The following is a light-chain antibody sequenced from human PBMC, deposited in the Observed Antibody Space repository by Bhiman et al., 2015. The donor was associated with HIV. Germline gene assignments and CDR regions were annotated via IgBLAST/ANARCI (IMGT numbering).Light chain of an antibody. CDR2: DVS. CDR1: SRDVGGYNY. CDR3: QAWDSGTAV. Sequence: QSALTQPASVSGSPGQSITISCTGSSRDVGGYNYVSWYQQHPGKAPKVMIYDVSNRPSGVSNRFSGSKSGNTATLTISGTQAVDEADYYCQAWDSGTAVFGAGTKVTVL. J-gene: IGLJ1*01. V-gene: IGLV2-14*03.